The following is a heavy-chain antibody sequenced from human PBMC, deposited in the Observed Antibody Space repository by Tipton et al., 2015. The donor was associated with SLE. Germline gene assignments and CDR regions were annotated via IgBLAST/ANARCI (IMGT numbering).Heavy chain of an antibody. D-gene: IGHD6-13*01. CDR3: SGAAGRGPFDI. CDR2: IRYDGTNQ. J-gene: IGHJ3*02. Sequence: SLRLSCAASEFTFSNYGMHWVRQAPGQGLVWVAFIRYDGTNQYYADSVKGRFTISRDNSKNTLYLQMKSLRVEDTAVYYCSGAAGRGPFDIWGQGTMVTVSS. CDR1: EFTFSNYG. V-gene: IGHV3-30*02.